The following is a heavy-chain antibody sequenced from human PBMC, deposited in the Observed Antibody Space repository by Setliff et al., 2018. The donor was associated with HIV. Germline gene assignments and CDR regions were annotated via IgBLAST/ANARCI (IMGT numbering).Heavy chain of an antibody. CDR3: TTYNWKDGLGFDI. J-gene: IGHJ3*02. CDR1: GFTFNSYN. CDR2: ISSTSSYI. V-gene: IGHV3-21*01. D-gene: IGHD1-1*01. Sequence: GGSLRLSCAASGFTFNSYNMNWVRQAPGKGLEWVLSISSTSSYIYYADSVKGRFTISRDNTKNSLYLQMNSLRAEDTAVYYCTTYNWKDGLGFDIWGQGTMVTVSS.